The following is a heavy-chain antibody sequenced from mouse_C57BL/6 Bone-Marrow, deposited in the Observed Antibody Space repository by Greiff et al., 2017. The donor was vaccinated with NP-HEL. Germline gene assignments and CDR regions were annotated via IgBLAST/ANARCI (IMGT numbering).Heavy chain of an antibody. CDR3: ARYYYGSSDEAY. CDR2: IHPNSGST. V-gene: IGHV1-64*01. D-gene: IGHD1-1*01. J-gene: IGHJ3*01. Sequence: QVQLQQPGAELVKPGASVKLSCKASGYTFTSYWMHWVKQRPGQGLEWIGMIHPNSGSTNYNEKFKSKATLTVDKSSSTAYMQLSSLTSEDSAVDYCARYYYGSSDEAYWGQGTLVTVSA. CDR1: GYTFTSYW.